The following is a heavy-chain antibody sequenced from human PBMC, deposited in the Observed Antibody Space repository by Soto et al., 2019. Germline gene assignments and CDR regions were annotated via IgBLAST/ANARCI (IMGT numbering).Heavy chain of an antibody. CDR3: AKSLSVDY. CDR2: ISYDGSNK. Sequence: QVQLVESGGGVVQPGRSLRLSCAASGFTFSSYGMHWVRQAPGKGLEWVAVISYDGSNKYYADSVKGRFTISRDNSENTLYLQMNSLRAEDTAVYYCAKSLSVDYWGQGTLVTVSS. CDR1: GFTFSSYG. V-gene: IGHV3-30*18. J-gene: IGHJ4*02.